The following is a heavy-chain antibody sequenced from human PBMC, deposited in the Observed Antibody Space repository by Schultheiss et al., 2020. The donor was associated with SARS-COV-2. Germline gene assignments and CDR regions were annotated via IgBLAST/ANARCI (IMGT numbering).Heavy chain of an antibody. D-gene: IGHD2-21*01. V-gene: IGHV3-23*01. CDR1: GFTFSNYA. CDR3: ARYKVPYCGGECYSGPFDY. Sequence: GGSLRLSCATSGFTFSNYAMSWVRQAPGKGLEWASVISGIGDGTYYADSVKGRFTISRDNSKNTLYLHMNSLRAEDTAVYYCARYKVPYCGGECYSGPFDYWGRGALVTVSS. CDR2: ISGIGDGT. J-gene: IGHJ4*01.